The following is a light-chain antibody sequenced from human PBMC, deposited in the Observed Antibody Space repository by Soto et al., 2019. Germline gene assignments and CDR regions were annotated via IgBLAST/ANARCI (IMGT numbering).Light chain of an antibody. V-gene: IGKV1-5*01. CDR2: DAS. J-gene: IGKJ1*01. CDR3: QQYNSYSS. Sequence: DIQMTPSPSTLSAAVGDSVTITGRASQSISSWLAWYQQKPGKAPKLLIYDASSLESGVPSRFSGSGSGTEFTLTISSLQPDDFATYYCQQYNSYSSFGQGTKVDI. CDR1: QSISSW.